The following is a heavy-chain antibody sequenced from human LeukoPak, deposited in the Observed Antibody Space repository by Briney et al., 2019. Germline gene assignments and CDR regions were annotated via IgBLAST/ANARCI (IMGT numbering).Heavy chain of an antibody. J-gene: IGHJ4*02. CDR2: IYHSGST. CDR1: GYSISSGYY. CDR3: AGASYGSGSYGGYYFDY. D-gene: IGHD3-10*01. Sequence: SETLSLTRTVSGYSISSGYYWGWIRQPPGKGLEWIGSIYHSGSTYYNPSLKSRVTISVDTSKNQFSLKLSSVTAADTAVYYCAGASYGSGSYGGYYFDYWGQGTLVTVSS. V-gene: IGHV4-38-2*02.